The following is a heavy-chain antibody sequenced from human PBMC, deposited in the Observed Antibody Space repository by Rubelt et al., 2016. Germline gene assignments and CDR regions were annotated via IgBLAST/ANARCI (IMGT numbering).Heavy chain of an antibody. V-gene: IGHV7-4-1*02. CDR2: IDPITGDP. D-gene: IGHD6-13*01. CDR1: GHTFTSYG. CDR3: ARGTPAPGTDY. J-gene: IGHJ4*02. Sequence: QVQLVQSGAEVKKPGASVKVSCKASGHTFTSYGISWVRQAPGQGLEWMGNIDPITGDPKYAPGFTGRFVFSLDTSVNTAYLQINTLKTDDTAVYYCARGTPAPGTDYWGQGTLVTVSS.